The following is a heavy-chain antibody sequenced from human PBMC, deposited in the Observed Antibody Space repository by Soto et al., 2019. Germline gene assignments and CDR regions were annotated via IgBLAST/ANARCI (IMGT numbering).Heavy chain of an antibody. D-gene: IGHD3-10*01. V-gene: IGHV3-23*01. J-gene: IGHJ6*02. CDR2: ISGSGGIT. Sequence: EVQLLESGGGLVQPGGSLRLSCAVSGLTFSYFAMSWVRQAPGKGLEWVSAISGSGGITYYADSVKGRFTISRDNSKNPLFLQMNSLRAEDTAVYYCALLGRSGSGRPYYYGMDVWGPGTTVTVSS. CDR1: GLTFSYFA. CDR3: ALLGRSGSGRPYYYGMDV.